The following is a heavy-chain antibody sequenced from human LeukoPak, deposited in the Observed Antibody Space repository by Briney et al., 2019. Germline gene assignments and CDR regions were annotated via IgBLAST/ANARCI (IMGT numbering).Heavy chain of an antibody. CDR1: GGSFSGYY. V-gene: IGHV4-34*01. Sequence: SETLSLTCAVYGGSFSGYYWSWIRQPPGKGLEWIGEINHSGSTNYNPSLKSRVTISVDTSNNQFSLKLSSVTAADTAVYYCARDHWFGELPNNWFDPWGQGTLVTVSS. CDR2: INHSGST. J-gene: IGHJ5*02. CDR3: ARDHWFGELPNNWFDP. D-gene: IGHD3-10*01.